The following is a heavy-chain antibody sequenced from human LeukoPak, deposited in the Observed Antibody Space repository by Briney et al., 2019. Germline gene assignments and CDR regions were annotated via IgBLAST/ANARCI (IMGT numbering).Heavy chain of an antibody. Sequence: ASVKVSCKASGYTFTSYGISWVRQAPGQGLEWMGWISAYNGNTNYAQKLQGRVTMTTDTSTSTAYMELRSLRSDDTAVYYCARVEMSDSSGYIPYFQHWGQGTLVTVSS. CDR2: ISAYNGNT. CDR1: GYTFTSYG. V-gene: IGHV1-18*01. J-gene: IGHJ1*01. D-gene: IGHD3-22*01. CDR3: ARVEMSDSSGYIPYFQH.